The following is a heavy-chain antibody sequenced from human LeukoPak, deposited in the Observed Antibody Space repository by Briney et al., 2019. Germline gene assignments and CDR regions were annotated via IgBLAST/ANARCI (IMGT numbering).Heavy chain of an antibody. CDR2: IIPIFGTA. CDR3: ARAVDFWSGYSQQPNYYGMDV. CDR1: GYTFTSYG. J-gene: IGHJ6*02. V-gene: IGHV1-69*13. D-gene: IGHD3-3*01. Sequence: ASVKVSCKASGYTFTSYGISWVRQAPGQGLEWMGGIIPIFGTANYAQKFQGRVTITADESTSTAYMELSSLRSEDTAVYYCARAVDFWSGYSQQPNYYGMDVWGQGTTVTVSS.